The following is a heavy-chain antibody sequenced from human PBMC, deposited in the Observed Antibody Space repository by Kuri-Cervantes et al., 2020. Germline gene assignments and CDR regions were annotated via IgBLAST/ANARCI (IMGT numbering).Heavy chain of an antibody. CDR1: GGSVSTGSYY. Sequence: ESLKISCTVSGGSVSTGSYYWNWIRQPPGKGLEWIGYMHDSGFTNYNPFLKSRVTISIDTSKNQFSLKLNTVTAADTAVYYCASLWSFDFWSSLDVWGKGTTVTVSS. D-gene: IGHD3-3*01. CDR2: MHDSGFT. CDR3: ASLWSFDFWSSLDV. V-gene: IGHV4-61*01. J-gene: IGHJ6*04.